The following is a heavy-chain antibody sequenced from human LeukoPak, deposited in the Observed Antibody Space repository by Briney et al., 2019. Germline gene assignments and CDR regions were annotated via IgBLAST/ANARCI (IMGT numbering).Heavy chain of an antibody. Sequence: GGSLRLSCAASGFTFSDYYMSWIRQAPGKGLEWVSYISSSGSTIYYADSVKGRFTISRDNAKNSLYLQMNSPRAEDTAVYYCARDEGYSYGPFSFDYWGQGTLVTVSS. J-gene: IGHJ4*02. CDR3: ARDEGYSYGPFSFDY. CDR1: GFTFSDYY. V-gene: IGHV3-11*01. CDR2: ISSSGSTI. D-gene: IGHD5-18*01.